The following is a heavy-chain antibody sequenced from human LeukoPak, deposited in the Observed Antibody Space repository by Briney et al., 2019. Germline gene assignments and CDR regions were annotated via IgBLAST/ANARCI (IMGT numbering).Heavy chain of an antibody. CDR1: GYTFTSYG. D-gene: IGHD4-17*01. V-gene: IGHV1-18*01. CDR3: ARAPPLDYGGDYYYGMDV. Sequence: ASVKVSCKASGYTFTSYGISRVRQAPGQGLEWMGWISAYNGNTNYAQKLQGRVTMTTDTSTSTACMELRSLRSDDTAVYYCARAPPLDYGGDYYYGMDVWGQGTTVTVSS. J-gene: IGHJ6*02. CDR2: ISAYNGNT.